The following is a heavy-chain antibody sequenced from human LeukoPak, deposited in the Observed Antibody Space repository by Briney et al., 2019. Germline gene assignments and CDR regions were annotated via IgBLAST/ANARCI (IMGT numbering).Heavy chain of an antibody. D-gene: IGHD6-13*01. Sequence: SVKVSCKASGGTFSSYAISWVRHAPGQGLEWMGGIIPIFGTANYAQKFQGRVTITTDESTSTAYMELSSLRSEDTAVYYCARDLGSEAAADNVGVAFDIWGQGTMVTVSS. V-gene: IGHV1-69*05. CDR2: IIPIFGTA. CDR3: ARDLGSEAAADNVGVAFDI. CDR1: GGTFSSYA. J-gene: IGHJ3*02.